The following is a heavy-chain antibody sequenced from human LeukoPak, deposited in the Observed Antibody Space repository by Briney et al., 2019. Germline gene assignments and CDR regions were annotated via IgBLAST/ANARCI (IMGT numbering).Heavy chain of an antibody. J-gene: IGHJ4*02. CDR1: GGSISSGDYY. CDR3: AGGFRSVVRFDY. V-gene: IGHV4-30-4*02. Sequence: SETLSLTCTVSGGSISSGDYYWSWIRQPPGKGLEWIGYIYYSGSTYYNPSLKSRVTISVDTSKNQFSLKLSSVTAADTAVYYCAGGFRSVVRFDYWGQGTLVTVSS. CDR2: IYYSGST. D-gene: IGHD4-23*01.